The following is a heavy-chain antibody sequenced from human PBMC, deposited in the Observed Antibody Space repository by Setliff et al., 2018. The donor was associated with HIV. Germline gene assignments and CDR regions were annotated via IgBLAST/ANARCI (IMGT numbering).Heavy chain of an antibody. CDR3: AGDKGGMPEHHYLDY. CDR1: GYTFTSYG. V-gene: IGHV1-18*01. Sequence: ASVKVSCKASGYTFTSYGISWVRQAPGQGLEWMGWISGYNGNTNYAQKLQGRVTMTTDTSTSTAYMELKSLTSGDTAVYYCAGDKGGMPEHHYLDYWGQGTLVTVSS. D-gene: IGHD3-16*01. J-gene: IGHJ4*02. CDR2: ISGYNGNT.